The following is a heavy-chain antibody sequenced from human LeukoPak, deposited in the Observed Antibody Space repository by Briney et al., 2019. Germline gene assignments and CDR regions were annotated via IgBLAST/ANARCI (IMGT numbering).Heavy chain of an antibody. CDR1: GGSISSSNW. D-gene: IGHD4-17*01. Sequence: SETLSLTCAVSGGSISSSNWWSWVRQPPGKGLEWIGEIYHSGSTNYNPSLKSRVTISVDKSKNQFSLKLSSVTAADTAVYYCARYDYGSYYYGMDVWGQGTTVTVSS. CDR2: IYHSGST. V-gene: IGHV4-4*02. J-gene: IGHJ6*02. CDR3: ARYDYGSYYYGMDV.